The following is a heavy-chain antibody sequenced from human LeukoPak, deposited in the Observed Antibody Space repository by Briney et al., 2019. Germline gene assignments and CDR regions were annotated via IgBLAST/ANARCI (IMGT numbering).Heavy chain of an antibody. J-gene: IGHJ4*02. V-gene: IGHV3-30*02. CDR3: AKDLYSNFYFDY. CDR1: GFTFSSYG. Sequence: GGSLRLSCAASGFTFSSYGMHWVRQAPGKGLEWVAFIRYDGSNKYYADSVKGRFTISRDNSKNTLYLQMNSLRAEDTAVYYCAKDLYSNFYFDYWGQGTLVTVTS. D-gene: IGHD4-11*01. CDR2: IRYDGSNK.